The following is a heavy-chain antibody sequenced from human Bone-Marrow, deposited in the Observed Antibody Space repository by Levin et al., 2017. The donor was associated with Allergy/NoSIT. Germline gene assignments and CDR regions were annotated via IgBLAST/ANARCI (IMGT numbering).Heavy chain of an antibody. CDR3: ARGPIDFWSGYWGVWYYYYYGMDV. D-gene: IGHD3-3*01. J-gene: IGHJ6*02. CDR1: GYTFTSYD. Sequence: ASVKVSCKASGYTFTSYDINWVRQATGQGLEWMGWMNPNSGNTGYAQKFQGRVTMTRNTSISTAYMELSSLRSEDTAVYYCARGPIDFWSGYWGVWYYYYYGMDVWGQGTTVTVSS. V-gene: IGHV1-8*01. CDR2: MNPNSGNT.